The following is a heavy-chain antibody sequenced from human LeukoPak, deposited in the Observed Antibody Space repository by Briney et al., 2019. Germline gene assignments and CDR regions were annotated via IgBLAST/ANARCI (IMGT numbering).Heavy chain of an antibody. CDR3: ARTPILGGRYFDF. CDR2: IKEDGSEK. J-gene: IGHJ4*02. D-gene: IGHD2-15*01. CDR1: GFLFRTYW. V-gene: IGHV3-7*01. Sequence: PGGSLRLSCAASGFLFRTYWMSWVRQAPGKGLEWVAIIKEDGSEKYYVDSVRGRFTISRDNAKNSLYLQVSSPRGEDTAVYFCARTPILGGRYFDFWGQGALVTVST.